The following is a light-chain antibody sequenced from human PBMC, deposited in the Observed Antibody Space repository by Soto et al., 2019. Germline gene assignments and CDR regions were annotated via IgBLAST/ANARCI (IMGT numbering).Light chain of an antibody. CDR3: SSFTSTYTYV. V-gene: IGLV2-14*03. CDR1: SSDVGTYNY. J-gene: IGLJ1*01. CDR2: DVS. Sequence: LTQSASVSGSPGQSITISCTGTSSDVGTYNYVSWYQQHPGRAPKLLIYDVSNRPSGVSNRFSGSKSGNTASLTISWLQAEDEADYYCSSFTSTYTYVFGTGTKVTVL.